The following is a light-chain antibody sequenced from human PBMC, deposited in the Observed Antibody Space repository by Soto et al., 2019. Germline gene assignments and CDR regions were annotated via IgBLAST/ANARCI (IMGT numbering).Light chain of an antibody. J-gene: IGKJ1*01. CDR2: DAS. CDR1: QSVNNY. V-gene: IGKV3-11*01. Sequence: EIVLTQSPATLSLSPGERATLSCRARQSVNNYLVWYQQKPGQAPRALIYDASNRATGIPARFSGSGSGTDFTLTISGLEPEDFAVYYCQQRMNAPWTFGQGTKVEI. CDR3: QQRMNAPWT.